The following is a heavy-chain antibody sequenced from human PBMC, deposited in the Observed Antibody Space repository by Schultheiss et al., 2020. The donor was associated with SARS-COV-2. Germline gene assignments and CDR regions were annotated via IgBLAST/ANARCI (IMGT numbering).Heavy chain of an antibody. Sequence: SETLSLTCAVYGGSFSGYYWSWIRQPPGKGLEWIGRIYTSGSTNYNPSLKSRVTMSVDTSKNQFSLKLSSVTAADTAVYYCARDGDSGYGVHDYYYYYMDVWGKGTTVTVSS. CDR3: ARDGDSGYGVHDYYYYYMDV. V-gene: IGHV4-4*07. CDR1: GGSFSGYY. D-gene: IGHD5-12*01. CDR2: IYTSGST. J-gene: IGHJ6*03.